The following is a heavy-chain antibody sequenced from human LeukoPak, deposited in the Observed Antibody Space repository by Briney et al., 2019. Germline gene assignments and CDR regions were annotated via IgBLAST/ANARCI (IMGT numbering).Heavy chain of an antibody. V-gene: IGHV3-64D*09. J-gene: IGHJ4*02. CDR3: VKGYCSSISCYGDY. D-gene: IGHD2-2*01. CDR2: ISSNGGST. Sequence: GGSLRLSCSASGCTFSSYAMHWVRQAPGKGLEYVSAISSNGGSTYYADSVNGRFTISRDHSKNTLYLQMSGLRAEDTAVYYCVKGYCSSISCYGDYWGQGTLVTVSS. CDR1: GCTFSSYA.